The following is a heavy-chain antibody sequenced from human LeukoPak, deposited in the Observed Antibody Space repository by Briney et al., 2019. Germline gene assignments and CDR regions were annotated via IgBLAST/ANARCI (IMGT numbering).Heavy chain of an antibody. CDR1: RFTFSSYA. CDR3: ARDYYASNPYYYYYYMDV. D-gene: IGHD3-22*01. Sequence: GGSLRLSCAASRFTFSSYAMSWVRQAPGKGLEWVSAISGSGGSTYYAESVKGRITISRDNSKNTLYLQMDSLTTEDTAVYYCARDYYASNPYYYYYYMDVWGKGTTVTVSS. CDR2: ISGSGGST. J-gene: IGHJ6*03. V-gene: IGHV3-23*01.